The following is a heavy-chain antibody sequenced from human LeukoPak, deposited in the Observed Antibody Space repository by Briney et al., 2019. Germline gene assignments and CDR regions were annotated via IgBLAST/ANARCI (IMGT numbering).Heavy chain of an antibody. V-gene: IGHV3-21*01. Sequence: GGSLRLSCAVSGFTFSSSNINGVRRAPGKGLEWVSGISSIGSYKAYADPVKGRFTISRDNAKNSLYLQMNNPRAEDTAVYYCAKEGDYSYDSSGRFPYYFDSWGQGTLVTVSS. CDR2: ISSIGSYK. CDR3: AKEGDYSYDSSGRFPYYFDS. J-gene: IGHJ4*02. CDR1: GFTFSSSN. D-gene: IGHD3-22*01.